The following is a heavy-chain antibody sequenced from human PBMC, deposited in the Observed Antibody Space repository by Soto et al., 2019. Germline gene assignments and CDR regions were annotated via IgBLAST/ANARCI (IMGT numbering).Heavy chain of an antibody. CDR3: ARQPGGYYDYDLALDY. V-gene: IGHV4-39*01. D-gene: IGHD3-16*01. Sequence: ETLSLPCTVSGGSISSSSYYWGWIRQPPGKGLEWIGSIYYSGSTYYNPSLKSRVTISVDTSKNQFSLKLSSVTAADTAVYYCARQPGGYYDYDLALDYWGQGTLVTVSS. J-gene: IGHJ4*02. CDR1: GGSISSSSYY. CDR2: IYYSGST.